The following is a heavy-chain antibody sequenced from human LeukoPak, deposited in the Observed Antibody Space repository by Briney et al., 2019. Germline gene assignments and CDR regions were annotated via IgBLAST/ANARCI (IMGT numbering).Heavy chain of an antibody. CDR3: ARGTYSSSEFDY. J-gene: IGHJ4*02. D-gene: IGHD6-6*01. CDR2: IYYSGST. CDR1: GGSISSYY. V-gene: IGHV4-59*01. Sequence: SETQSLTCTVSGGSISSYYWSWIRQPPGKGLEWIGYIYYSGSTNYNPSLKSRVTISVDTSKNQFSLKLSSVTAADTAVYYCARGTYSSSEFDYWGQGTLVTVSS.